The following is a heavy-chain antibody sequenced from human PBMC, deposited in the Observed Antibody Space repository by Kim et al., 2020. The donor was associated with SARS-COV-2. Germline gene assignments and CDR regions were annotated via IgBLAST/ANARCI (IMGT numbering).Heavy chain of an antibody. CDR1: GFTFGDYA. CDR3: VGGRYCSGGSCSWGGDY. Sequence: GGSLRLSCAASGFTFGDYAMHWVRQAPGKGLEWVSGINWNSGSIGYADSVRGRFTISSDNAKNSLYLQMNGLRAEDTAFYYCVGGRYCSGGSCSWGGDYWGQGNLVTVSS. V-gene: IGHV3-9*01. D-gene: IGHD2-15*01. J-gene: IGHJ4*02. CDR2: INWNSGSI.